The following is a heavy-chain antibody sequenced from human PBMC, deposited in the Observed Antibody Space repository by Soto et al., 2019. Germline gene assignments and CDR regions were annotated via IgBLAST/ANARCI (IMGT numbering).Heavy chain of an antibody. Sequence: ASVKVSCKASGYTFTSYAMHWVRQAPGQRLEWMGWINAGNGNTKYSQKFQGRVTITRDTSASTAYMELSSLRSEDTAVYYCARDPAEYSSSSARPRPLRYYYYGMDVWGRGTTVTVSS. CDR1: GYTFTSYA. J-gene: IGHJ6*02. D-gene: IGHD6-6*01. CDR3: ARDPAEYSSSSARPRPLRYYYYGMDV. V-gene: IGHV1-3*01. CDR2: INAGNGNT.